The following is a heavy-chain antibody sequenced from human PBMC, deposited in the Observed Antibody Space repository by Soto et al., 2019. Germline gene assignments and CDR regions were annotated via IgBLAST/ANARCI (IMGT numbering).Heavy chain of an antibody. J-gene: IGHJ6*03. CDR3: ARLGYSSSWYSPNYYYYYYMDV. CDR1: GGSISSYY. CDR2: IYYSGST. D-gene: IGHD6-13*01. Sequence: PSETLSLTCTVSGGSISSYYWSWIRQPPGKGLEWIGYIYYSGSTNYNPSLKSRVAISVDTSKNQFSLKLSSVTAADTAVYYCARLGYSSSWYSPNYYYYYYMDVWGKGTTVTVSS. V-gene: IGHV4-59*08.